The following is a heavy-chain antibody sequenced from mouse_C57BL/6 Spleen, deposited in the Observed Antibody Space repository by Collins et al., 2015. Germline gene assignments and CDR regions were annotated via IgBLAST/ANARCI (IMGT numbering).Heavy chain of an antibody. V-gene: IGHV1-39*01. D-gene: IGHD2-4*01. CDR3: ARGIYYDFHFDY. J-gene: IGHJ2*01. CDR1: FTDYN. Sequence: FTDYNMNWVKQTNGTSLEWIGIINPNYGTTTYNQKFKGKATLTIDQSSSTAYMELSSLTSEDSAVYYCARGIYYDFHFDYWGQGTTLTVSS. CDR2: INPNYGTT.